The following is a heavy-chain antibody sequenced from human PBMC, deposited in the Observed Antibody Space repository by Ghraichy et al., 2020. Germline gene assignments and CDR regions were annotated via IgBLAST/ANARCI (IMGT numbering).Heavy chain of an antibody. CDR3: ARGHNCWLPVYFQH. V-gene: IGHV3-7*04. CDR1: GFTFSSYW. D-gene: IGHD1-1*01. J-gene: IGHJ1*01. Sequence: LSLTCAASGFTFSSYWMSWVRQAPGKGLEWVANIKQDGSEKYYVDSVKGGFTISRDNAKNSLYLQMNSLRAEDTAVYYCARGHNCWLPVYFQHWVQGTVVTVSS. CDR2: IKQDGSEK.